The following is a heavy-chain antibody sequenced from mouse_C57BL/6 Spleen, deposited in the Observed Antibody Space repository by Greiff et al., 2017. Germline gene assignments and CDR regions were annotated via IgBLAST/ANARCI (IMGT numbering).Heavy chain of an antibody. CDR1: GYTFTSYW. CDR3: AGDYGLFAY. Sequence: VQLQQPGAELVKPGASVKLSCKASGYTFTSYWMHWVKQRPGQGLEWIGMIHPNSGSTNYNEKFKSKATLTVDKSSSTAYMQLSSLTSEDSAVYYCAGDYGLFAYWGQGTLVTVSA. D-gene: IGHD2-4*01. J-gene: IGHJ3*01. V-gene: IGHV1-64*01. CDR2: IHPNSGST.